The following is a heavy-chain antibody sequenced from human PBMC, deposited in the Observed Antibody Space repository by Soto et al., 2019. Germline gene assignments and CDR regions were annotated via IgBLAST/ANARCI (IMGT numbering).Heavy chain of an antibody. CDR1: GYNLGAYY. Sequence: QVQLEQSGAEVKQPGASVKVSCKASGYNLGAYYTYWVRQAPGQGLEWMGGIIPIFDTTNYAQKLQGRITIIADESTNTVYMELSNLRSADTGVYYCARAPILVSVTLHENYFDSWGQGTLVTVSS. D-gene: IGHD2-21*02. V-gene: IGHV1-69*01. CDR2: IIPIFDTT. CDR3: ARAPILVSVTLHENYFDS. J-gene: IGHJ4*02.